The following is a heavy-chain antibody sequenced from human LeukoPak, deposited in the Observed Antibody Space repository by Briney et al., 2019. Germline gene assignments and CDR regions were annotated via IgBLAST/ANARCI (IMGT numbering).Heavy chain of an antibody. V-gene: IGHV3-23*01. CDR3: ARDARNSPSGY. CDR2: IHGNGGGGGTT. CDR1: GLTLTNYG. J-gene: IGHJ4*02. Sequence: GGSLRLSCAASGLTLTNYGMTWVRQAPGKRLEWVSAIHGNGGGGGTTFYADSVKGRFTISRDNSKNTLYLQMNSLRAEDTAVYYCARDARNSPSGYWGQGTLVTVSS. D-gene: IGHD4-23*01.